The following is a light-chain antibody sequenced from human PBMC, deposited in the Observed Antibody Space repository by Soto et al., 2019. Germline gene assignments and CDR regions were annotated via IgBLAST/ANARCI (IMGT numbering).Light chain of an antibody. CDR2: YDD. Sequence: QSVLTQPPSVSEAPRQRVTISCSGSSSNIGNNAVNWYRQLPGKAPKLVIYYDDLLSGVSDRFSGSRSGTSASLAISGLQPEDEADYYCSAWDDSLNVVVFGGGTKLTVL. CDR3: SAWDDSLNVVV. J-gene: IGLJ3*02. V-gene: IGLV1-36*01. CDR1: SSNIGNNA.